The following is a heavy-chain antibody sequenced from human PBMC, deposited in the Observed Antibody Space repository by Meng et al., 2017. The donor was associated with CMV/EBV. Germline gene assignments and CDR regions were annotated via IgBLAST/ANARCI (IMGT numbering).Heavy chain of an antibody. CDR3: AREMPIAAAGCFDY. CDR2: IYTSGST. CDR1: GGSIISYY. Sequence: VQLPGSGQGLAKPSGTRSLTCTVSGGSIISYYWSWIRQHAGKGLEWIGRIYTSGSTNYNPSLKSRVTMSVDTSKNQFSLKLSSVTAADTAVYYCAREMPIAAAGCFDYWGQGTLVTVSS. D-gene: IGHD6-13*01. V-gene: IGHV4-4*07. J-gene: IGHJ4*02.